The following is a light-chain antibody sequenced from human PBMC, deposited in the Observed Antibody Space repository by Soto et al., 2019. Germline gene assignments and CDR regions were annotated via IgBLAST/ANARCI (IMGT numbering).Light chain of an antibody. Sequence: EVVLTQSPATLSLSPGERATLSCRASKSVSRFLAWYQQKPGQAPRLLIFDASNRATGIPAKFSASGSGTDFTLTISSLESEDSAVYYCQQRSDWPITFGQGTRLDIK. V-gene: IGKV3-11*01. CDR2: DAS. CDR1: KSVSRF. CDR3: QQRSDWPIT. J-gene: IGKJ5*01.